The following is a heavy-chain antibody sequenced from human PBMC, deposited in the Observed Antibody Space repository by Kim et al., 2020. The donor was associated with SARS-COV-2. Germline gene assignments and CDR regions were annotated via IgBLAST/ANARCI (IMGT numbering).Heavy chain of an antibody. CDR1: GFTFSNYW. Sequence: GGSLRLSCAASGFTFSNYWMSWVRQAPGKGLEWVANIRPDGSEKYYVDSVKGRFTISRDNAKNSLYLQMYSLRAEDTAIFYCARGDYFDSSGSYTDAFDVWGQGTMVTVSS. V-gene: IGHV3-7*01. D-gene: IGHD3-22*01. CDR3: ARGDYFDSSGSYTDAFDV. CDR2: IRPDGSEK. J-gene: IGHJ3*01.